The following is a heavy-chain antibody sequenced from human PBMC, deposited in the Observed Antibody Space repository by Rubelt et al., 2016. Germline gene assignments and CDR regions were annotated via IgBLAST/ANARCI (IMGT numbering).Heavy chain of an antibody. CDR2: INPSGGCT. CDR3: AREAHRFDY. CDR1: GYTFTSYY. V-gene: IGHV1-46*01. Sequence: QVQLVQSGAEVKKPGASVKVSCKASGYTFTSYYMHWVRQAPGQGLEWMGIINPSGGCTSYAQKFQGRVTMTRDTSTSTVYMELSSLRAEDTAVYYRAREAHRFDYWGQGTLVTVSS. J-gene: IGHJ4*02.